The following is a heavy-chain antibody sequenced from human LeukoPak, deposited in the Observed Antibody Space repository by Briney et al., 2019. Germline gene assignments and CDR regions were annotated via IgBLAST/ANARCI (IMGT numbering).Heavy chain of an antibody. Sequence: SETLSLTCTVSGGSISSGRNYWTWIRQPAGKGLEWIERIYIFSGSTYYNPSLKSRVTISVDTSKNQFSLKLSSVTAADTAVYYCAIPSSRAMIVVAAFDIWGQGTMVTVSS. CDR3: AIPSSRAMIVVAAFDI. V-gene: IGHV4-39*01. J-gene: IGHJ3*02. CDR2: IYIFSGST. CDR1: GGSISSGRNY. D-gene: IGHD3-22*01.